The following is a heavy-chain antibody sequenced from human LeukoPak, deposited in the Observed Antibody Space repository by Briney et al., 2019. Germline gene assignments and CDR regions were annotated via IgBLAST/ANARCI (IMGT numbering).Heavy chain of an antibody. V-gene: IGHV1-18*01. J-gene: IGHJ4*02. CDR3: ARDLPRCGGDCYSHRGRPNCDY. CDR1: GYTSTSYG. Sequence: GASVKVSCKASGYTSTSYGISWVRQAPGQGLEWMGWISAYNGNTNYAQKLQGRVTMTTDTSTSTAYMELRSLRSDDAAVYYCARDLPRCGGDCYSHRGRPNCDYWGQGTLVTVSS. D-gene: IGHD2-21*02. CDR2: ISAYNGNT.